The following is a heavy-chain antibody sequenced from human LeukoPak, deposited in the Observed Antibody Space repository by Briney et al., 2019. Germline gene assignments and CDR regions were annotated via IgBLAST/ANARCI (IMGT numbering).Heavy chain of an antibody. D-gene: IGHD1-14*01. CDR3: AKYPAGGWFDP. CDR2: ISSGGST. Sequence: GGSLRLSCAASGFTFSSYSMNWVRQAPGKGLEWVSAISSGGSTYYADSVKDRFTISRDNSKNTLYLQMNSLRAEDTAVYYCAKYPAGGWFDPWGQGTLVTVSS. J-gene: IGHJ5*02. CDR1: GFTFSSYS. V-gene: IGHV3-23*01.